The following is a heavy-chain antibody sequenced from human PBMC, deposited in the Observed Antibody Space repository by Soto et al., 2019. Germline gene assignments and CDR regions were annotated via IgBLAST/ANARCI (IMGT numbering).Heavy chain of an antibody. CDR2: FDPEDGET. D-gene: IGHD1-26*01. CDR3: ATESIVGATRGVDY. CDR1: GYTLTELS. J-gene: IGHJ4*02. V-gene: IGHV1-24*01. Sequence: ALVKVSCKVSGYTLTELSMHWVRQAPGKGLEWMGGFDPEDGETIYAQKFQGRVTMTEDTSTDTAYMGLSSLRSEDTAVYYCATESIVGATRGVDYWGQGTLVTVSS.